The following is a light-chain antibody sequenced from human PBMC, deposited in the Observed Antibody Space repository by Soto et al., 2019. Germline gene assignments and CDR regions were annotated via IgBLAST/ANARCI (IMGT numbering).Light chain of an antibody. CDR2: GAS. CDR3: QQYGGSTRT. V-gene: IGKV3-20*01. J-gene: IGKJ1*01. Sequence: ENVLTQSPGTLSLSPGERATLSCRASESVSSIYVAWYQQKPGQAPTLLIYGASTRATGIPDRFSGSGSGTDFTLTIDRLEPEDFAVYYCQQYGGSTRTFGQGTKVDIK. CDR1: ESVSSIY.